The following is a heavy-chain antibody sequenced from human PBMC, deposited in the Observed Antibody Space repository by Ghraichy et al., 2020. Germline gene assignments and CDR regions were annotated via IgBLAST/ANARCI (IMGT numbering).Heavy chain of an antibody. CDR3: ARWGIAAAGTSTYYYYGMDV. V-gene: IGHV3-21*01. CDR1: GFTFSSYS. J-gene: IGHJ6*02. CDR2: ISSSSSYI. Sequence: GGSLRLSCAASGFTFSSYSMNWVRQAPGKGLEWVSSISSSSSYIYYADSVKGRFTISRDNAKNSLYLQMNSLRAEDTAVYYCARWGIAAAGTSTYYYYGMDVWGQGTTVTVSS. D-gene: IGHD6-13*01.